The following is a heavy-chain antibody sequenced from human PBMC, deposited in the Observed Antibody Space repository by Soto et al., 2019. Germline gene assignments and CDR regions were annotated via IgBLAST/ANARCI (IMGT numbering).Heavy chain of an antibody. D-gene: IGHD3-3*01. J-gene: IGHJ5*02. V-gene: IGHV3-23*01. Sequence: EVQLLESGGGMIQPGGSLRLSCAASGFTFRSYSMSWVRQAPGKGLEWVSSISGGVGNTYYVDSVKGRFTISRDNSKNTLFLQMNSLRADDTAVYYCALGGVADWFDPWGHGTRVTVSS. CDR2: ISGGVGNT. CDR1: GFTFRSYS. CDR3: ALGGVADWFDP.